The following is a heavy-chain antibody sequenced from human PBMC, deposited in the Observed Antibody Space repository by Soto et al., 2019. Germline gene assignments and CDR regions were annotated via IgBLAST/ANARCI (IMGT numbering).Heavy chain of an antibody. CDR3: SRTYGSGDYFLPFEY. Sequence: QVQLLQSGAEVKKPGASVKVSCKASGYMFNTYGITWVRQAPGQGLEWMGWISVYNGNIDYAQKFEGRVTMTIDTSTSTASMELNSLTSDDTAVYYCSRTYGSGDYFLPFEYWGQGTPVSVSS. CDR2: ISVYNGNI. J-gene: IGHJ4*02. V-gene: IGHV1-18*01. CDR1: GYMFNTYG. D-gene: IGHD3-10*01.